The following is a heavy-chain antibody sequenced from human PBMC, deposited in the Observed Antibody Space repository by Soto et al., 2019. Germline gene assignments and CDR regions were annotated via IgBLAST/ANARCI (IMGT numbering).Heavy chain of an antibody. V-gene: IGHV3-21*01. CDR3: TRDASRDSSARGWFDP. D-gene: IGHD6-13*01. CDR2: ISSNSAYI. J-gene: IGHJ5*02. CDR1: GFTFRSFT. Sequence: VGSLRLSCAASGFTFRSFTMNWVRQAPGKGLEWVSTISSNSAYIYYTDALRGRFTISRDNAKNSLHLQMNSLRAEDTAVYYCTRDASRDSSARGWFDPWGPGALVTVSS.